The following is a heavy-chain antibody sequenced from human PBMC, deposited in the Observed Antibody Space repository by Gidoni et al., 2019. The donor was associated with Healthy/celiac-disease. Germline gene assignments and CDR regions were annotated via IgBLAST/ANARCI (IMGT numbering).Heavy chain of an antibody. J-gene: IGHJ6*02. D-gene: IGHD3-10*01. V-gene: IGHV3-30*18. CDR2: ISYDGSNK. CDR1: GFTFSSYR. CDR3: AKDMGVTMVRGVIPWLDGMDV. Sequence: QVQLVEYGGGVVQPGRSLRLSCAAPGFTFSSYRLHLVRQAPGKGLGWVAVISYDGSNKYYADSVKGQFTISRDNSKNTLYLQMNSLRAEDTAVYYCAKDMGVTMVRGVIPWLDGMDVWGQGTTVTVSS.